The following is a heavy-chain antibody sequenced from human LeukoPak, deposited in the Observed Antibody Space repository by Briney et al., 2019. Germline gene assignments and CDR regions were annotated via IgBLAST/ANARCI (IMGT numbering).Heavy chain of an antibody. J-gene: IGHJ1*01. CDR3: AHADYYDSSGYYQTRGYFQH. CDR1: GFTVSSNY. D-gene: IGHD3-22*01. V-gene: IGHV3-66*01. Sequence: GGSLRLSCAASGFTVSSNYMSWVRQAPGKGLEWVSVIYGGGSTYYADSVKGRFTISRDNSKNTLYLQMNSLRAEDTAVYYCAHADYYDSSGYYQTRGYFQHWGQGTLVTVSS. CDR2: IYGGGST.